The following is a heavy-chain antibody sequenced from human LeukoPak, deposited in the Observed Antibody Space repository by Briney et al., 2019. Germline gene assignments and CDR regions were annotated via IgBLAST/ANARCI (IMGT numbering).Heavy chain of an antibody. Sequence: GGSLRLSCAASGFTFSSYAMSWVRQAPGKGLEWVSVIYSGGSTYYADSVKGRFTISRDNSKNTLYLQMNSLRAEDTAVYYCARGSGWYDFWFDPWGQGTLVTVSS. D-gene: IGHD6-19*01. CDR2: IYSGGST. V-gene: IGHV3-53*01. CDR1: GFTFSSYA. CDR3: ARGSGWYDFWFDP. J-gene: IGHJ5*02.